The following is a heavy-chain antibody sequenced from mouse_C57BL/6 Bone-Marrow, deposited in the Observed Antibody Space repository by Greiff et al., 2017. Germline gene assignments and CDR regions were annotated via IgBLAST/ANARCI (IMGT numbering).Heavy chain of an antibody. D-gene: IGHD2-4*01. J-gene: IGHJ3*01. CDR3: TGPPIYYDYAGAWFAY. Sequence: EVKLMESGGGLVQPGGSMKLSCVASGFTFSNYWMNWVRQSPEKGLEWVAQIRLKSDNYATHYAESVKGRFTISRDDSTSSVYLQMNNLRAADTGIYYGTGPPIYYDYAGAWFAYWGQGTLVTVSA. CDR1: GFTFSNYW. CDR2: IRLKSDNYAT. V-gene: IGHV6-3*01.